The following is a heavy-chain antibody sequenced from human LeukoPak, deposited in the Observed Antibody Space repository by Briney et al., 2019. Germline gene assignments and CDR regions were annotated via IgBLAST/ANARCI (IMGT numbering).Heavy chain of an antibody. Sequence: ASVKVSCKASGYTFTSYGISWVRQAPGQGLEWMGWISAYNSNTNYAQKKLQGRVTLTTDTSTSTAYMELRSLRSDDTAVYYCARDLRRDTSGWNSQAVLDYWGQGTLVTVSS. J-gene: IGHJ4*02. D-gene: IGHD6-19*01. V-gene: IGHV1-18*01. CDR2: ISAYNSNT. CDR3: ARDLRRDTSGWNSQAVLDY. CDR1: GYTFTSYG.